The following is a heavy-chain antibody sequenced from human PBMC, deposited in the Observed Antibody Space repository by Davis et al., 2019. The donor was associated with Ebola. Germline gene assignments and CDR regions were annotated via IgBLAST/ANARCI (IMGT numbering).Heavy chain of an antibody. V-gene: IGHV4-4*02. CDR3: ARGRDAYKSGVD. J-gene: IGHJ4*02. CDR2: ISYSEST. D-gene: IGHD5-24*01. CDR1: GGSISSSNW. Sequence: MPGGSLRLSCAVSGGSISSSNWWSWVRQPPGKGLEWIGEISYSESTNYNPSLKSRVTISVDTSRNQFSLKLSSVTAADMAIYYCARGRDAYKSGVDWSQGTLVTVSS.